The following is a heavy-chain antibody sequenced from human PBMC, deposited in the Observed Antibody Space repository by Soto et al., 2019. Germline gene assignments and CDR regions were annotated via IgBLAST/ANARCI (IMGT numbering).Heavy chain of an antibody. J-gene: IGHJ4*02. CDR2: VSGSGDST. D-gene: IGHD3-16*01. CDR1: GFTFSTAA. V-gene: IGHV3-23*01. CDR3: AKGSGAYRPYYFDF. Sequence: PGGSLILSCNASGFTFSTAAMSWVRQAPGKGLEWVSAVSGSGDSTYYADSVKGRFTISRDNSKNMMYLQMNYLRVDDTAMYYCAKGSGAYRPYYFDFWGQGNVVTVSS.